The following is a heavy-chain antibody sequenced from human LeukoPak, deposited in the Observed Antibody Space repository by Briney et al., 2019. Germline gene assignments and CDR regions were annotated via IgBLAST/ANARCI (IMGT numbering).Heavy chain of an antibody. D-gene: IGHD6-6*01. V-gene: IGHV1-8*01. CDR3: ARGIAARPGDY. Sequence: ASVTVSCKASGYTFTSYDINWVRRATGQGLEWMGWMNPNSGNTGYAQKFQGRVTMTRNTSISTAYMELSSLRSKDTAVYYCARGIAARPGDYWGQGTLVTVSS. CDR1: GYTFTSYD. CDR2: MNPNSGNT. J-gene: IGHJ4*02.